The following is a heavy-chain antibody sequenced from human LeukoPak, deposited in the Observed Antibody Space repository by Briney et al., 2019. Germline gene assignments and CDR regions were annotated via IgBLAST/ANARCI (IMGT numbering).Heavy chain of an antibody. V-gene: IGHV1-2*02. CDR1: GYSFTGYY. D-gene: IGHD5-12*01. J-gene: IGHJ5*02. CDR3: AKDQNTGYATNWFDP. CDR2: INPNNGGT. Sequence: ASVKVSCKASGYSFTGYYIHWVRQAPGQGLEWMGWINPNNGGTNFAQKFQGRVTMTRDTSISTAYMELSRLRSDDTAIYYCAKDQNTGYATNWFDPLGQGTLVTVSS.